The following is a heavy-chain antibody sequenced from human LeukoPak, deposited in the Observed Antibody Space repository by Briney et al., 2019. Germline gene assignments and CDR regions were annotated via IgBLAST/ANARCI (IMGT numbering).Heavy chain of an antibody. CDR2: IRYDGNNK. CDR1: GFTFSSYG. V-gene: IGHV3-30*02. Sequence: PGGSLRLSCAASGFTFSSYGMHWVRQAPGKGLEWVAFIRYDGNNKYYADSVKGRFTISRDNSKNTLYLQMNSLRAEDTAVYHCAKVSPLDYGDYDPDWFDPWGQGTLVTVSS. J-gene: IGHJ5*02. D-gene: IGHD4-17*01. CDR3: AKVSPLDYGDYDPDWFDP.